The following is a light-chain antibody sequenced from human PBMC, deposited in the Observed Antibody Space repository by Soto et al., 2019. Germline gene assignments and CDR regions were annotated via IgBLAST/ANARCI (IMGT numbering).Light chain of an antibody. V-gene: IGLV2-11*01. CDR1: SSDVGGYNY. Sequence: QSALTQPRLVSGSPGQSVTISCTGTSSDVGGYNYVSWYQQYSGKAPKVMIYDVSKRPSGVPDRFSGSKSGNTASLTISGLQAEDEADYYCCSYAASNTFVFGTGTKLTVL. CDR3: CSYAASNTFV. J-gene: IGLJ1*01. CDR2: DVS.